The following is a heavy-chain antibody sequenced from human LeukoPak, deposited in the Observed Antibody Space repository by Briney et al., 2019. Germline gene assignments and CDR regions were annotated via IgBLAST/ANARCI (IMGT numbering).Heavy chain of an antibody. CDR1: GFTFSSYW. J-gene: IGHJ4*02. D-gene: IGHD3-22*01. CDR3: ARGIYYYDSSGYYY. Sequence: GGSLRLSCAASGFTFSSYWMSWVRQAPGKGLEWVANIKQDGSEKYYVDSVKGRFTISRDNAKNSLYLQMNSLRAEDTAVYYCARGIYYYDSSGYYYVGQGTLVTVSS. CDR2: IKQDGSEK. V-gene: IGHV3-7*01.